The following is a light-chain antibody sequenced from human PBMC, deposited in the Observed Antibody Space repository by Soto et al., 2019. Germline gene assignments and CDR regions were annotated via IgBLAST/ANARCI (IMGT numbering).Light chain of an antibody. Sequence: DSQMPQSPLTLSAPVGYRVSITGRASQTINNWLAWYQQKPGKAPTLLIYEASSLETGVPSRFSGSGSGTEFTLTISSLQPEDFAIYYCQQYNSYPRTFGQGTKVDIK. CDR1: QTINNW. CDR3: QQYNSYPRT. CDR2: EAS. J-gene: IGKJ1*01. V-gene: IGKV1-5*03.